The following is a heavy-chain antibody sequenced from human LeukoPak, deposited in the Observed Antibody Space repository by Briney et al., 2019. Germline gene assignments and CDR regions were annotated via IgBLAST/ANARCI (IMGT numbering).Heavy chain of an antibody. CDR1: AYSISSGYY. Sequence: SETLSLTCTVSAYSISSGYYWGWIRQPPGKGLEWIGSIYHSGSTYYNPSLKSRLTISVDTSKNQFSLKLSSVTAADTAVYYCARGTLNLHYYDSSVGFDPWGQGTLVTVSS. CDR2: IYHSGST. J-gene: IGHJ5*02. CDR3: ARGTLNLHYYDSSVGFDP. V-gene: IGHV4-38-2*02. D-gene: IGHD3-22*01.